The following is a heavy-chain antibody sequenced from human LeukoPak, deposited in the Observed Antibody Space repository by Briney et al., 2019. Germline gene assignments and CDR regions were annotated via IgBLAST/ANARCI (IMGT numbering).Heavy chain of an antibody. Sequence: ASVKVSCKASGYTFTGYYMHWVRQAPGQGLEWMGWINPNSGGTNYAQKFQGRVTMTRDTSISTAYMELSRLRSDDTAVYYCARELAYYYDSSGYYDAFDIWAQGTMVTVSS. CDR1: GYTFTGYY. J-gene: IGHJ3*02. V-gene: IGHV1-2*02. CDR3: ARELAYYYDSSGYYDAFDI. D-gene: IGHD3-22*01. CDR2: INPNSGGT.